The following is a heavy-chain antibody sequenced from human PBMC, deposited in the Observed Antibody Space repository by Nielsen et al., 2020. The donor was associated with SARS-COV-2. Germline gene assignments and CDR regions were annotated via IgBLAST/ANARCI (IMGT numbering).Heavy chain of an antibody. CDR2: ISNSNRYT. V-gene: IGHV3-11*03. Sequence: GESLKISCAASGFNFSNYFMAWIRQVPGKGLHSVSYISNSNRYTKYADSVMGRFTISRDNTKNSLYLQMDSLRVEDTAVYFCASGSGDSLAFDIWGQGTMVIVSS. CDR3: ASGSGDSLAFDI. CDR1: GFNFSNYF. J-gene: IGHJ3*02. D-gene: IGHD1-26*01.